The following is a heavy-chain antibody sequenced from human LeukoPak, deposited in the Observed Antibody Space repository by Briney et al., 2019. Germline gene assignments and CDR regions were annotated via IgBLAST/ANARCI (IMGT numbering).Heavy chain of an antibody. Sequence: PSETLSLTCTVSGGSISSSSYYWGWIRQPPGKGLEWIGSIYYSGSTNYNPSLKSRVTISVDTSKNQFSLKLSSVTAADTAVYYCARYCSSTSCRHYFDYWGQGTLVTVSS. J-gene: IGHJ4*02. CDR1: GGSISSSSYY. CDR3: ARYCSSTSCRHYFDY. D-gene: IGHD2-2*01. V-gene: IGHV4-39*07. CDR2: IYYSGST.